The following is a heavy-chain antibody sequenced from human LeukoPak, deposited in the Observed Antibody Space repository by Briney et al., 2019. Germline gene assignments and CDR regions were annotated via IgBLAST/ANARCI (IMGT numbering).Heavy chain of an antibody. CDR1: GFTFSTYA. Sequence: GGSLRLSCTASGFTFSTYAMSWVRQPPGKGLEWVSAICGSGDSRHYAALVKGRSTISRDNSKNTLYLQMNRLRAEDTGVYCCAKGRRCGGSCYTLPDCWGQGTLVTVSS. J-gene: IGHJ4*02. D-gene: IGHD2-15*01. V-gene: IGHV3-23*01. CDR3: AKGRRCGGSCYTLPDC. CDR2: ICGSGDSR.